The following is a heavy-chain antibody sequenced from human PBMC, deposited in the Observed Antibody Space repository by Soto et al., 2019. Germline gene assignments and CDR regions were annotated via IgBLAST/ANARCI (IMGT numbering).Heavy chain of an antibody. CDR1: GASISRTGFH. CDR2: IYEAGTT. D-gene: IGHD3-10*01. Sequence: QLKLQESGPGLVKPSETLSLTCAVSGASISRTGFHWGWIRQPPGQGLEWIGRIYEAGTTFYNSSLQIRVPISADTSKTHFSLQLDSVTAADTAVYYCARRGSGHTFDYWGQGTLVTVSS. J-gene: IGHJ4*02. V-gene: IGHV4-39*02. CDR3: ARRGSGHTFDY.